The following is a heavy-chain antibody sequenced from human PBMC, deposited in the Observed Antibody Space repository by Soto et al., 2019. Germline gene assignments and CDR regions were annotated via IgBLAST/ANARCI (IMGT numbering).Heavy chain of an antibody. V-gene: IGHV3-21*01. D-gene: IGHD3-22*01. Sequence: GGSVRLSCAASGFTFSSYSMNWVRQAPGKGLEWASSISSSSSYIYYADSVKGRFTISRDNAKNSLYLQMNSLRAEDTAVYYCARESFQRVYYYDSSGYDDSYYFDYWGQGTLVTVSS. CDR1: GFTFSSYS. CDR2: ISSSSSYI. J-gene: IGHJ4*02. CDR3: ARESFQRVYYYDSSGYDDSYYFDY.